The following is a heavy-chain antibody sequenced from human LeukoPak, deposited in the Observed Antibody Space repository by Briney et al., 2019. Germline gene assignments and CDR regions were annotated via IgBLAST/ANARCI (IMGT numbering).Heavy chain of an antibody. CDR3: ARVTTVTRSPWSWGPKKIGQEVNWFDS. CDR2: ISPYNADT. V-gene: IGHV1-18*01. Sequence: GASVKVSRKASGSTFSDYSITWVRQAPGQGLEWMGWISPYNADTNYAQNYQGRVTMTTDRSTRTAYMELRNLRSDDTAVYYCARVTTVTRSPWSWGPKKIGQEVNWFDSWGQGTLITVS. J-gene: IGHJ5*01. CDR1: GSTFSDYS. D-gene: IGHD4-17*01.